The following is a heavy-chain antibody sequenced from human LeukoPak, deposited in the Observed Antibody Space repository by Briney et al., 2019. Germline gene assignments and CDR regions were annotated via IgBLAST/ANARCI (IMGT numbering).Heavy chain of an antibody. CDR2: ISGYTGNT. V-gene: IGHV1-18*01. Sequence: VSVKVSCKASGYSFTNYGLSWVRQAPGQGPEWMGWISGYTGNTNYAQKFRGRVTMTIDTSTTTAYMELRSLRSDDTAIYYCARHGLRSEYYYYYSMDVWGKGTTIT. D-gene: IGHD2/OR15-2a*01. CDR1: GYSFTNYG. J-gene: IGHJ6*03. CDR3: ARHGLRSEYYYYYSMDV.